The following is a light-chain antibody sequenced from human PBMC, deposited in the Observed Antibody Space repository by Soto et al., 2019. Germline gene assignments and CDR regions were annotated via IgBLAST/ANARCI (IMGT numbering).Light chain of an antibody. Sequence: EIVLTQSPGTLSLSPGERATLSCRASQSVSSSFLAWYQQKAGQAPRLLIYGASSRATGIPDRFSGSGSGTDFTLTISRLEPEDFAGYYCQQYGSSPPGTFGQGTKLEIK. J-gene: IGKJ2*02. V-gene: IGKV3-20*01. CDR3: QQYGSSPPGT. CDR2: GAS. CDR1: QSVSSSF.